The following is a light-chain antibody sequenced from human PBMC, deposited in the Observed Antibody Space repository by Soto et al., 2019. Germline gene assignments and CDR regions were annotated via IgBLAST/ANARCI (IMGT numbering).Light chain of an antibody. J-gene: IGLJ2*01. V-gene: IGLV2-11*01. CDR1: HNDVAGYNY. Sequence: QSALTQPRSVSGSPGQSVTISCTGTHNDVAGYNYVSWYQRRPGKAPQLIIFDVNKRPSGVPDRFSGSKSGNTASLTISGLQIEDEATFYCCSYAGDYTLVFGGGTKLTVL. CDR2: DVN. CDR3: CSYAGDYTLV.